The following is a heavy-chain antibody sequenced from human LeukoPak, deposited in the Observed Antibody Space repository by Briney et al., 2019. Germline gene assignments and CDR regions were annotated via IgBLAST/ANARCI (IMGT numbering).Heavy chain of an antibody. V-gene: IGHV1-8*01. J-gene: IGHJ4*02. Sequence: ASVKVSCKASVYTLTSYDINWVPHATGQGREWRGCMNPKRGNTGYAPKFQGRVTMTRNTSISTAYMELSSLRSEDTAVYYCARGKIRYGSGSYYQRYYYFDYWGQGTLVTVSS. CDR1: VYTLTSYD. CDR3: ARGKIRYGSGSYYQRYYYFDY. CDR2: MNPKRGNT. D-gene: IGHD3-10*01.